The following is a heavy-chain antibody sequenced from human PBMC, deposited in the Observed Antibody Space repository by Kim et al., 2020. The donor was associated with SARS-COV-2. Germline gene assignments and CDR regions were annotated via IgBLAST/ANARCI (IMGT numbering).Heavy chain of an antibody. Sequence: GGSLRLSCAASGFTFSSYAMSWVRQAPGKGLEWVSAISGSGGSTYYADSVKGRFTISRDNSKNTLYLQMNSLRAEDTAVYYCAKLSALYYDILTGYLYYGNFDYWGQGTLVTVSS. CDR2: ISGSGGST. V-gene: IGHV3-23*01. CDR1: GFTFSSYA. J-gene: IGHJ4*02. CDR3: AKLSALYYDILTGYLYYGNFDY. D-gene: IGHD3-9*01.